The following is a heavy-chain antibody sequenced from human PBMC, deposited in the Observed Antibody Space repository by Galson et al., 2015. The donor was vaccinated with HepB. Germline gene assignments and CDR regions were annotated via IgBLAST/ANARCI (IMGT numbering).Heavy chain of an antibody. D-gene: IGHD1-26*01. CDR1: GFTVSSNY. J-gene: IGHJ4*02. Sequence: SLRLSCAASGFTVSSNYMSWVRQAPGKGLEWVSVINSGGRIYYTDSVKGRFTISRDNSKNTLYLQMNSLRAEDTAVYYCARHRYSSSYDAPLDYWGQGTLVSVSS. CDR2: INSGGRI. CDR3: ARHRYSSSYDAPLDY. V-gene: IGHV3-66*04.